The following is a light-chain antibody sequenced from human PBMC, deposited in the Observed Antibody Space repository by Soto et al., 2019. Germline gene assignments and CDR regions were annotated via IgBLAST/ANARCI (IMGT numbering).Light chain of an antibody. CDR3: AVWDDSVGGVV. Sequence: QSVLTQPPSASGTPGQSVTISCSGSSSNIGDNTVNWYHQLPGTAPQHLIYSNAQRCSGVPDRCSGSKSGTSAALAISGLQSEEEADYYCAVWDDSVGGVVFGGGTKLTVL. CDR1: SSNIGDNT. J-gene: IGLJ2*01. CDR2: SNA. V-gene: IGLV1-44*01.